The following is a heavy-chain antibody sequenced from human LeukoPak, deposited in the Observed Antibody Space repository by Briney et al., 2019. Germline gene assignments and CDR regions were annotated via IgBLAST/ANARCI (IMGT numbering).Heavy chain of an antibody. V-gene: IGHV3-30*02. Sequence: GGSLRLSCAASGFTFSSYGMHWVRQAPGKGLEWVTFIRYDGSNKYYADSVKGRFTISRDNSKNTLYLQMNSLRAEDTAVYYCASIPYSSSSPLDHWGQGTLVTVSS. D-gene: IGHD6-13*01. J-gene: IGHJ4*02. CDR1: GFTFSSYG. CDR2: IRYDGSNK. CDR3: ASIPYSSSSPLDH.